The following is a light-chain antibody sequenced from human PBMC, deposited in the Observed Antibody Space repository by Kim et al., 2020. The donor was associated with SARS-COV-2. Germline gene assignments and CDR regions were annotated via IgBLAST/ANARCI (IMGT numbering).Light chain of an antibody. CDR3: QAWDRRTAV. J-gene: IGLJ3*02. Sequence: SYELTQPPSVSVSPGQTASITCSGSKLGDKYAYWYQQKPGQSPVLVIYQHTKRPSGISQRFSGSSSGHTATLTISRAPTMDEADYYCQAWDRRTAVFGGG. V-gene: IGLV3-1*01. CDR2: QHT. CDR1: KLGDKY.